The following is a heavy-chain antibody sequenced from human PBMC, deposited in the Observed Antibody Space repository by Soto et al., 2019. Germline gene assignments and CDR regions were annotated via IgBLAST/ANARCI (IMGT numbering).Heavy chain of an antibody. CDR2: IKQDGSEK. J-gene: IGHJ4*02. D-gene: IGHD2-15*01. Sequence: GGSLRLSCAASGFTFSTYWMSWVRQAPGKGLEWVANIKQDGSEKYYVDSVKGRFTISRDNAKNSLYLQMNSLRAEDTAVYYCARPCSGGSCHRPEDYWGQGTLVTVSS. CDR1: GFTFSTYW. V-gene: IGHV3-7*01. CDR3: ARPCSGGSCHRPEDY.